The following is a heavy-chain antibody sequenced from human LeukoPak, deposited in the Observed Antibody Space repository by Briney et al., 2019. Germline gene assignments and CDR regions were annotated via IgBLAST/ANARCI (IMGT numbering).Heavy chain of an antibody. J-gene: IGHJ5*02. CDR2: ISASGSS. D-gene: IGHD6-25*01. Sequence: SETLSLTCSVSGGSVSSYYWSWIRQPAGKGLEWIGRISASGSSNYNPSLRSRVIMSVDTPKNQFSLSLSSVTAADTAVYYCATEGGGPRWLDPWGQGTLVTVSS. CDR1: GGSVSSYY. V-gene: IGHV4-4*07. CDR3: ATEGGGPRWLDP.